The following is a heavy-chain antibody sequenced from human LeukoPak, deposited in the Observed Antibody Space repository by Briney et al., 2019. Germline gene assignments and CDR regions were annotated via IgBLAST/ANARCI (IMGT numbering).Heavy chain of an antibody. J-gene: IGHJ4*02. Sequence: GGSLRLSCAASGFTFSNYWMSWVRQAPGKGLEWVANIKQDRSEKYYVDYVKGRFTVSRDNAKSSLYLQMNSLRVEDTAVYYCATTQSFDYWGQGTLVTVSS. CDR1: GFTFSNYW. V-gene: IGHV3-7*01. CDR3: ATTQSFDY. CDR2: IKQDRSEK.